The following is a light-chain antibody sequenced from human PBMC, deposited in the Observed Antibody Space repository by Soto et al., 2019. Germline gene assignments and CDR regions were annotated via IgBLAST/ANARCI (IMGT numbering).Light chain of an antibody. CDR3: SSYTSTSTV. J-gene: IGLJ3*02. Sequence: QSALTQPASVSGSPGQSITISCTGTSSDVGVSWYQQDTGKAPKLMIIDVSNRPSGVSHRFSGSKSGNTASLTISGLQAEDEADYYCSSYTSTSTVFAGGTKVTVL. V-gene: IGLV2-14*03. CDR1: SSDVGV. CDR2: DVS.